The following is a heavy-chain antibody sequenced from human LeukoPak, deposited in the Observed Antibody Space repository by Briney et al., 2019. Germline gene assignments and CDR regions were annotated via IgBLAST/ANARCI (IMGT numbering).Heavy chain of an antibody. CDR3: ARDSGGYSYVNWFDP. D-gene: IGHD5-18*01. J-gene: IGHJ5*02. CDR2: ISSSGSTI. CDR1: GFTFSSYE. V-gene: IGHV3-48*03. Sequence: GGSLRLSCAASGFTFSSYEMNWVRQAPGKGLEWVSYISSSGSTIYYADSVKGRFTISRDKAKNSLYLQMNSLRAEDTAVYYCARDSGGYSYVNWFDPWGQGTLVTVSS.